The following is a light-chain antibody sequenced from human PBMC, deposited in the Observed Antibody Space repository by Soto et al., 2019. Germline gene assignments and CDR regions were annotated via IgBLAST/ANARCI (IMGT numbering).Light chain of an antibody. CDR2: EVS. CDR3: RSFTAYNTVV. CDR1: YSDVGTYNY. Sequence: QSALTQPASVSGSPGQSITISCTGSYSDVGTYNYVSWYQQHPGTAPKLMIHEVSDRPSGVSNRCSGSKSGNTACLTISGLEAEEEADYCCRSFTAYNTVVFGGGTKLTVL. J-gene: IGLJ2*01. V-gene: IGLV2-14*01.